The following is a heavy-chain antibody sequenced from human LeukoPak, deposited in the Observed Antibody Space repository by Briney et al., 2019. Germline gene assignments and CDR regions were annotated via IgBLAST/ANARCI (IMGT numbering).Heavy chain of an antibody. D-gene: IGHD3-22*01. J-gene: IGHJ4*02. CDR1: GGTFSSYA. CDR2: IIPIFGTA. CDR3: ASPTTYYYDSSGFDY. V-gene: IGHV1-69*13. Sequence: SVKVSCKASGGTFSSYAISWVRQAPGQGLEWMGGIIPIFGTANYAQKFQGRVTITADESTSTAYMELSSLRSEDTAVYYCASPTTYYYDSSGFDYWGQGTLVTVSS.